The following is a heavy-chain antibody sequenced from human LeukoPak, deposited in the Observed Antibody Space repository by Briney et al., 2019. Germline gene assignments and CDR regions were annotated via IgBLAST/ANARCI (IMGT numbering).Heavy chain of an antibody. V-gene: IGHV4-31*03. CDR3: ARERTAMVPYAFGI. J-gene: IGHJ3*02. CDR1: GGSISSGGYS. D-gene: IGHD5-18*01. CDR2: IYYSGST. Sequence: SETLSLTCTVSGGSISSGGYSWSWIRQHPGKGLEWIGYIYYSGSTYYNPSLKSRVTISVDTSKNQFSLKLSSVTAADTAVYYCARERTAMVPYAFGIWGQGTMVTVSS.